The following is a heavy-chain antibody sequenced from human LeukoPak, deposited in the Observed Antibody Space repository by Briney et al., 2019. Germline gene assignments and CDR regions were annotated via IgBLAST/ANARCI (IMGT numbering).Heavy chain of an antibody. CDR3: ARDQTPHYYDSSGYYRNDAFDI. J-gene: IGHJ3*02. V-gene: IGHV3-48*02. D-gene: IGHD3-22*01. CDR1: EFTFSSYS. Sequence: GGSLRLSCAASEFTFSSYSMNWVRQAPGKGLEWVSYISSSSTIYYADSVKGRFTISRDNAKNSLYLQMNSLRDEDTAVYCCARDQTPHYYDSSGYYRNDAFDIWGQGTMVTVSS. CDR2: ISSSSTI.